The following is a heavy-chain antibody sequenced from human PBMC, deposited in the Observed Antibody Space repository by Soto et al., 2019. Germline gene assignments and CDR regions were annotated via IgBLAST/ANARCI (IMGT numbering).Heavy chain of an antibody. CDR3: AGDGSGSYYTFDY. CDR2: IYHSGST. V-gene: IGHV4-4*02. Sequence: PSETLSLTCAVSGGSISSSNWWSWVRRPPGKGLEWIGEIYHSGSTNYNPSLKSRVTISVDKSKNQFSLKLSSVTAADTAVYYCAGDGSGSYYTFDYWGQGTLVTVSS. J-gene: IGHJ4*02. CDR1: GGSISSSNW. D-gene: IGHD3-10*01.